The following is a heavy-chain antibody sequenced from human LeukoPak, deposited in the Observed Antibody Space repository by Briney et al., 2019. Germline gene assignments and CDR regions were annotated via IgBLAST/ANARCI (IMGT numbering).Heavy chain of an antibody. D-gene: IGHD3-22*01. J-gene: IGHJ6*02. CDR3: ARVLPYYYDSSGPRHYYYGMDV. CDR2: ISSSSYI. V-gene: IGHV3-21*01. Sequence: GGPLRLSCAASGFTFSSYSMNWVRQAPGKGLEWVSSISSSSYIYYADSVKGRFTISRDNAKNSLYLQMNSLRAEDTAVYYCARVLPYYYDSSGPRHYYYGMDVWGQGTTVTVSS. CDR1: GFTFSSYS.